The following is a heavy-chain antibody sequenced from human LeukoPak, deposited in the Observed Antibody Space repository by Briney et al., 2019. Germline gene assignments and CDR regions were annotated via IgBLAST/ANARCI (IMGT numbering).Heavy chain of an antibody. D-gene: IGHD3-10*01. CDR1: GYTFSSYA. V-gene: IGHV1-18*01. Sequence: ASVKVSCKASGYTFSSYAISWVRQAPGQGLEWMGWISAYNGNTNYAQKLQGRVTMTTDTSTSTAYMELRSLRSDDTAVYYCARITMVRGEDYWGQGTLVTVSS. J-gene: IGHJ4*02. CDR2: ISAYNGNT. CDR3: ARITMVRGEDY.